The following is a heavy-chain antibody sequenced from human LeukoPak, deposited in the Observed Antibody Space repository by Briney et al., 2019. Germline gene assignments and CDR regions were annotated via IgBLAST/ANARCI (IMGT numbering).Heavy chain of an antibody. D-gene: IGHD5-24*01. J-gene: IGHJ4*02. CDR3: AREGDGYKLGLDY. CDR1: GFTFSSYW. V-gene: IGHV3-74*01. Sequence: GGSLRLSCAASGFTFSSYWMHWVRQAPGKGLVWVSRINSDGSSTSYADSVKGRFTISRDNAKNTLYLQMNSLRAEDTAVYYCAREGDGYKLGLDYWGQGTLVTVSS. CDR2: INSDGSST.